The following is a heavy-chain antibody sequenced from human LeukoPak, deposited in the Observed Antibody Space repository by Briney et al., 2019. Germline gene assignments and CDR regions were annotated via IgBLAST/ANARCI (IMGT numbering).Heavy chain of an antibody. CDR1: GFTFSNYG. CDR2: ISFDGSNK. Sequence: GGSLRLSCAASGFTFSNYGMHWVRQAPGKGLEWVAVISFDGSNKYYGDSVKGRFTISRENSKNTLYLQMNSLRAEDTAVYYCAKARPAIATRVGYYYYGLDVWSQGTTVTVSS. CDR3: AKARPAIATRVGYYYYGLDV. V-gene: IGHV3-30*18. J-gene: IGHJ6*02. D-gene: IGHD6-6*01.